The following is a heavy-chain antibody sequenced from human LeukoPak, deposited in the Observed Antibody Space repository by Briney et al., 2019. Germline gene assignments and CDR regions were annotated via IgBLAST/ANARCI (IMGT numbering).Heavy chain of an antibody. Sequence: GGSLRLSCAASGLTFSTSDMSWVRQAPGKGLEWVTALSGSGGSTYYADSVKGRFTISRDISKNTLYLQMNSLRVEDTALYYCAKTHLRTGGYFDYWGQGTLVTVSS. CDR1: GLTFSTSD. J-gene: IGHJ4*02. V-gene: IGHV3-23*01. CDR2: LSGSGGST. CDR3: AKTHLRTGGYFDY. D-gene: IGHD4-17*01.